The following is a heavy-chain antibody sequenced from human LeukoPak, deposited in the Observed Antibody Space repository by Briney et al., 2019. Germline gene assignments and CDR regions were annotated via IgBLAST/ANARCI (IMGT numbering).Heavy chain of an antibody. CDR3: ARVTPAGAWLGYFDY. CDR2: VHYSGGS. Sequence: SETLSLTCTVSGGSISSSSYYWGWIRQSPGKGLEWIGSVHYSGGSYYSPSLKSRVTISLNTSKNQFSLKLSSVTAADTAVYYCARVTPAGAWLGYFDYWGQGTLVTVSS. V-gene: IGHV4-39*07. J-gene: IGHJ4*02. D-gene: IGHD6-19*01. CDR1: GGSISSSSYY.